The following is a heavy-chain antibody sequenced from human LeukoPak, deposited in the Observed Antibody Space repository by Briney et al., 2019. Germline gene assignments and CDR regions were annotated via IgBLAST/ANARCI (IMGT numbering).Heavy chain of an antibody. Sequence: ASVKVSCKAFGYTFTSNYMHWVRQAPGQGLEWMGWISAYNGNTNYAQKLQGRVTMTTDTSTSTAYMELRSLRSDDTAVYYCARVYYDSSGYYYYYYMDVWGKGTTVTVSS. CDR1: GYTFTSNY. CDR2: ISAYNGNT. J-gene: IGHJ6*03. CDR3: ARVYYDSSGYYYYYYMDV. D-gene: IGHD3-22*01. V-gene: IGHV1-18*04.